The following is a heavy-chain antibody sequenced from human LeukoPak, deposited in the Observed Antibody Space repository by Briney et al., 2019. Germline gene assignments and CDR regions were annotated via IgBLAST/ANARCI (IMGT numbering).Heavy chain of an antibody. V-gene: IGHV3-21*01. CDR3: ARDPGMAPGY. J-gene: IGHJ4*02. CDR2: ISSSSFV. CDR1: GFTFISYS. Sequence: GGSLRLSCAASGFTFISYSLNWVRQAPGKGLEWVSSISSSSFVYYADSVKGRFTISRDNAKNSLYLQMNSLRAEDTAVYYCARDPGMAPGYWGQGTLVTVSS. D-gene: IGHD3-10*01.